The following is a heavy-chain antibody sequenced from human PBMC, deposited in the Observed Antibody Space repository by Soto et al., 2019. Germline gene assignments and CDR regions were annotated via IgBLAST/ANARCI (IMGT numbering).Heavy chain of an antibody. Sequence: QVQLQESGPGLVKPSGTLSLTCAVSGGSISSSNWWSWVRQPPGKGLEWIGEIYHSGNTNYNPSLTRRVTISVDNSKNQFSLKLSSVTAADTAVYYCARVSGYYYYGMDVWGQGTTVTVSS. CDR1: GGSISSSNW. CDR3: ARVSGYYYYGMDV. V-gene: IGHV4-4*02. D-gene: IGHD3-10*01. CDR2: IYHSGNT. J-gene: IGHJ6*02.